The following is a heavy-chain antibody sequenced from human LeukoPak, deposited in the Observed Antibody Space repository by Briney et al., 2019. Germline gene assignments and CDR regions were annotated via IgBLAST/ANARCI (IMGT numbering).Heavy chain of an antibody. CDR1: GFTFSSYA. J-gene: IGHJ4*02. CDR2: ISGSGGST. D-gene: IGHD3-3*01. V-gene: IGHV3-23*01. Sequence: GGSLRLSCAASGFTFSSYAMSWVRQAPGKGLEWVSAISGSGGSTYYADSVKGRSTISRDNSKNTLYLQMNSLRAEDTAVYYCAKDPPLRFLEWLSPFYFDYWGQGTLVTVSS. CDR3: AKDPPLRFLEWLSPFYFDY.